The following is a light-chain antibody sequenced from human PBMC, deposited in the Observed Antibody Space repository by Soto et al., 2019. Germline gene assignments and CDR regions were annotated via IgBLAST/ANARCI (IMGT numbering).Light chain of an antibody. Sequence: QSVLTQPPSVSGSPGQSVTISCTGTSSDVGAYNFVSWYQQYPDKAPKLIIFDVSARPSGVPDRFSGSKSGNTASLTISGLQADDEADYYCCSYAGTYSPVLGGGTKLTVL. J-gene: IGLJ2*01. CDR2: DVS. CDR3: CSYAGTYSPV. CDR1: SSDVGAYNF. V-gene: IGLV2-11*01.